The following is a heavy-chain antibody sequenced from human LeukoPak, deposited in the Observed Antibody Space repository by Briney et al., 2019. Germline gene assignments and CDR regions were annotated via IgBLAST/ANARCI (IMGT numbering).Heavy chain of an antibody. D-gene: IGHD2-15*01. V-gene: IGHV3-33*08. J-gene: IGHJ4*02. CDR1: GLTFSSYG. Sequence: PGGSLRLSCAASGLTFSSYGMHWVRQAAGKGLEWVAVIWYDGSNKYYVDSVKGRFTISRDNSKNTLYLQMNSLRAEDTAVYYCARESSAYFDYWGQGTLVTVSS. CDR3: ARESSAYFDY. CDR2: IWYDGSNK.